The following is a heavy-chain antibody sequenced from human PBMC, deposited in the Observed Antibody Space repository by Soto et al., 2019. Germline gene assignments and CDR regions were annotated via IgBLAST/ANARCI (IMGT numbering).Heavy chain of an antibody. J-gene: IGHJ6*02. CDR1: GYSISSGYY. Sequence: PSETLSLTCAVSGYSISSGYYWGCIRQPPGKGLEWIGSIYHSGSTYYNPSLKSRVTISVDTSKNQFSLKLSSVTAADTAVYYCARDRQNYYDSSPYHYYGMDVWGQGTTVTV. V-gene: IGHV4-38-2*02. D-gene: IGHD3-22*01. CDR3: ARDRQNYYDSSPYHYYGMDV. CDR2: IYHSGST.